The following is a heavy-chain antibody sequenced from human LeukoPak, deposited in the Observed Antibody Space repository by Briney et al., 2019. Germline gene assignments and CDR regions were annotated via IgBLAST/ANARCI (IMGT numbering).Heavy chain of an antibody. CDR2: INPSGGST. V-gene: IGHV1-46*01. J-gene: IGHJ5*02. Sequence: GASVKVSCKASGYTFTSYYMHWVRQAPGQGLEWMGIINPSGGSTSYAQKFQGRVTMTRDTSTSTVYMELSSLRSEDTAVYYCARASYSGYDPNWFDPWGQGTLVTVSS. CDR3: ARASYSGYDPNWFDP. CDR1: GYTFTSYY. D-gene: IGHD5-12*01.